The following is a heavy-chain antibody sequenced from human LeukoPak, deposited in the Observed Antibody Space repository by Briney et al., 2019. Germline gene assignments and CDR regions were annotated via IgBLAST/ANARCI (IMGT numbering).Heavy chain of an antibody. Sequence: ASVKLSCTVSGFILTEVSIHWLGQAPRKGPEWMGSFDRENDETIYSHNFQGRVAMTEDTSADTAYMELTSLRSDDTAVYYCVADHYNNHGNFDFWGQGTLVTVSS. D-gene: IGHD4-11*01. J-gene: IGHJ4*02. CDR2: FDRENDET. CDR3: VADHYNNHGNFDF. V-gene: IGHV1-24*01. CDR1: GFILTEVS.